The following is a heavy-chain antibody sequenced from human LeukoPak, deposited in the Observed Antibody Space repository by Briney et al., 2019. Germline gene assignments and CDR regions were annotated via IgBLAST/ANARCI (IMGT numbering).Heavy chain of an antibody. CDR2: INPNSGGT. CDR1: GYTFTGYY. V-gene: IGHV1-2*02. J-gene: IGHJ3*02. CDR3: ARDIVVVVAATYDAFDI. D-gene: IGHD2-15*01. Sequence: ASVKVSCKASGYTFTGYYMHWVRQAPGQGLEWMGWINPNSGGTNYAQKFQGRVTMTRDTSISTAYMELSRLRSDDAAAYYCARDIVVVVAATYDAFDIWGQGTMVTVSS.